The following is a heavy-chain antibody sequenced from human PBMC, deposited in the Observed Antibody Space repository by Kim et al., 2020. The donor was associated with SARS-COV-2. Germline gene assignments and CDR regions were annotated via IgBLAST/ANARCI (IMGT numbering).Heavy chain of an antibody. CDR1: GFTFDDYA. Sequence: GGSLRLSCAASGFTFDDYAMHWVRQAPGKGLEWVSLISGDGGSTYYADSVKGRFTISRDNSKNSLYLQMNSLRTEDTALYYGAKDSITMVRDYAFDIWGQGTMVTVSS. V-gene: IGHV3-43*02. CDR3: AKDSITMVRDYAFDI. J-gene: IGHJ3*02. D-gene: IGHD3-10*01. CDR2: ISGDGGST.